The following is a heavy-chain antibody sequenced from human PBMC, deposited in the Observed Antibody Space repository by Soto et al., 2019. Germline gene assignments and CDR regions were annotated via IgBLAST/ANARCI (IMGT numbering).Heavy chain of an antibody. CDR2: RWYSGSNK. CDR1: GVTFSSSG. CDR3: ARGRGQDCSSTSCYYYYYLDV. J-gene: IGHJ6*03. Sequence: PGGSLRRSGASSGVTFSSSGMHWVRQAPGRGLEGVAVRWYSGSNKYDEDSGKGRFTIARDNSQNTLYLQMDSLRAEDTAVYYRARGRGQDCSSTSCYYYYYLDVWGKGTTVTVSS. D-gene: IGHD2-2*01. V-gene: IGHV3-33*01.